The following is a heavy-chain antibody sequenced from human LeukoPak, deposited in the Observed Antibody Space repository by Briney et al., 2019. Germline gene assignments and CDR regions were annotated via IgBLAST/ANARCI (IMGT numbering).Heavy chain of an antibody. CDR3: ARDDFLADYYRGYFDY. Sequence: AWSLTLTCASSGLTFSDYYMGWIGQARCKGLAGVSYISSSSSYTDYVDCVKGRFTIYRDNAKNSLSLQINGLRAKHTAVYDCARDDFLADYYRGYFDYWGQGTLVTVSS. V-gene: IGHV3-11*05. J-gene: IGHJ4*02. D-gene: IGHD3/OR15-3a*01. CDR1: GLTFSDYY. CDR2: ISSSSSYT.